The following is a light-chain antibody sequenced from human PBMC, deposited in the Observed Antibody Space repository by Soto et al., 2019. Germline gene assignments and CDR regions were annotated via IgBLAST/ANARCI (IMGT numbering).Light chain of an antibody. CDR3: QQYDSYSRT. Sequence: DIQMTQSPSTLSGSVGDRVTITCRASQTISSWLAWYQQKPGKAPKLLIYKASTLESGVPSRFSGSGSGTEFTLTISSLQPDDFATYSCQQYDSYSRTFGQGTRLEIK. V-gene: IGKV1-5*03. CDR1: QTISSW. CDR2: KAS. J-gene: IGKJ5*01.